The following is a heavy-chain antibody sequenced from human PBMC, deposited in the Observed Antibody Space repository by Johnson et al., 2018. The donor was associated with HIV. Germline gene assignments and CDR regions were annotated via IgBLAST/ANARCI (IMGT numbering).Heavy chain of an antibody. J-gene: IGHJ3*02. CDR2: ISWNSGSI. D-gene: IGHD3-16*01. CDR1: GFTFDDYA. CDR3: AKDVIMITFGGIFDI. Sequence: VQLVESGGGLVKPGGSLRLSCAASGFTFDDYAMHWVRQAPGKGLEWVSGISWNSGSIGYADSVKGRFTISRDNAKNSLYLQMHSLRAEDTAVYYCAKDVIMITFGGIFDIWGQGTKVIVSS. V-gene: IGHV3-9*01.